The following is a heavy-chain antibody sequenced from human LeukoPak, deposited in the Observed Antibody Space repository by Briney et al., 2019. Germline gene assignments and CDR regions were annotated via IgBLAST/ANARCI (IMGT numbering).Heavy chain of an antibody. Sequence: ASVKVSCKASGCTFTRYYMHWVRQAPGQGREGMGWINPNSGGTNYAQKFQGRVTMTRDTSISTAYMELSRLRSDYTAVYYCARGPTEGGDSSVYYPPFWCYWGQGTLFTVSS. D-gene: IGHD3-22*01. CDR1: GCTFTRYY. CDR2: INPNSGGT. J-gene: IGHJ4*02. V-gene: IGHV1-2*02. CDR3: ARGPTEGGDSSVYYPPFWCY.